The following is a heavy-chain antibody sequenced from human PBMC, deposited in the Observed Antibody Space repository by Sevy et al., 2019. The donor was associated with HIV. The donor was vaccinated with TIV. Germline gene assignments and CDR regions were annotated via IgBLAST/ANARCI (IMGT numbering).Heavy chain of an antibody. V-gene: IGHV3-23*01. CDR1: GFTFSSFA. CDR2: MSGSGAFT. J-gene: IGHJ6*02. CDR3: ARLGGYEDTYYYYAMDV. D-gene: IGHD5-12*01. Sequence: GGSLRLSCAASGFTFSSFAMNWVRQAPGKGLEWVSSMSGSGAFTHYADSVKGRYTISRDNSKNTVYLQMNSLRAEDTAVYYCARLGGYEDTYYYYAMDVWGQGTTVTVSS.